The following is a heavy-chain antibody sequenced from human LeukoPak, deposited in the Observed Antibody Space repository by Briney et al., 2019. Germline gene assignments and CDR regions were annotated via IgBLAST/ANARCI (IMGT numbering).Heavy chain of an antibody. CDR1: GYTFSDYY. CDR3: ARGTRGSYSSIHD. V-gene: IGHV1-2*02. CDR2: INPNSGGT. D-gene: IGHD1-26*01. Sequence: ASVKVSCKASGYTFSDYYIHWVRQAPGQGLEWVGWINPNSGGTDSAQKLQGRVTMTRDTSISATYMELRTLTSDDTAVYYCARGTRGSYSSIHDWGQGTLVTFSS. J-gene: IGHJ4*02.